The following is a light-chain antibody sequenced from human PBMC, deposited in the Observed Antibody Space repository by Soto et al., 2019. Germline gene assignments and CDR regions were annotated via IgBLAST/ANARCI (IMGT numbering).Light chain of an antibody. CDR3: GSYTSTSTYV. CDR1: SSDIGRYNY. J-gene: IGLJ1*01. CDR2: EVS. Sequence: QSVLTQPASVSGSPGQSITISCTGSSSDIGRYNYVSWYQQLPGKAPKLIIYEVSNRPSGVSDRFSGSKSGNTASLSISGLQTEDEADYYCGSYTSTSTYVFGTGTKLTVL. V-gene: IGLV2-14*03.